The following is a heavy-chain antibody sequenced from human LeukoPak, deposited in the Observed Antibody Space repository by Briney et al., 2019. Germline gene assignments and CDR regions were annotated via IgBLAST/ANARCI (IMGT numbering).Heavy chain of an antibody. D-gene: IGHD3-16*02. Sequence: ASVKVSCKASGGTFSSYAISWVRQAPGLGLEWMGGIIPIFGTANYAQKFQGRVTITADESTSTAYMELSSLRSEDTAVYYCARDRYYDYVWGSYRRPVFDYWGQGTLVTVSS. CDR1: GGTFSSYA. J-gene: IGHJ4*02. CDR3: ARDRYYDYVWGSYRRPVFDY. V-gene: IGHV1-69*13. CDR2: IIPIFGTA.